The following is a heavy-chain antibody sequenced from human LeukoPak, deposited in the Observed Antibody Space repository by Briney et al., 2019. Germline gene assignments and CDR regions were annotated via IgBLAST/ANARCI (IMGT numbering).Heavy chain of an antibody. Sequence: SETLSLTCTVSGGSISSGSYYWSWIRQPAGKGLEWIGRIYSSGSTTYNPSLKSRVTMSVDTSKNQFSLKLSSVTAADTAVYYCARVSYSSGWYRPDYWGQGTLVTVSS. CDR3: ARVSYSSGWYRPDY. CDR1: GGSISSGSYY. CDR2: IYSSGST. J-gene: IGHJ4*02. V-gene: IGHV4-61*02. D-gene: IGHD6-19*01.